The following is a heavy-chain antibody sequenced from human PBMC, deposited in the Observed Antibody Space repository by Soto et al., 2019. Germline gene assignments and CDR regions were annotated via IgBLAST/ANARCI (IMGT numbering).Heavy chain of an antibody. CDR3: ARDGYAPWIDSHAFDY. Sequence: EVQLVESGGGLVQPGGSLRLSCAASRFTFSSYWMSWVRQAPGKGLEWVANIKQDVSEKYYVDSVKGRFTISRDNAKNSLYLQMNSLRAEDTAVYYCARDGYAPWIDSHAFDYWGQGTLVTVSS. CDR1: RFTFSSYW. CDR2: IKQDVSEK. D-gene: IGHD3-16*01. J-gene: IGHJ4*02. V-gene: IGHV3-7*01.